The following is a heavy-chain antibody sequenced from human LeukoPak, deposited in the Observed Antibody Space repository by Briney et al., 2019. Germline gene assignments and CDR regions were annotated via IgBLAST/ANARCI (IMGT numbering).Heavy chain of an antibody. D-gene: IGHD3-9*01. Sequence: RASVKVSCKSSGYTFTRHYMHWVRQAPGQGLEWMGLINPSGNMAWSAQKFQGRVTITADKSTSTAYMELSSLRSEDTAVYYCAVTQGDYDILTGYYKVGWFDPWGQGTLVTVSS. V-gene: IGHV1-46*01. J-gene: IGHJ5*02. CDR2: INPSGNMA. CDR3: AVTQGDYDILTGYYKVGWFDP. CDR1: GYTFTRHY.